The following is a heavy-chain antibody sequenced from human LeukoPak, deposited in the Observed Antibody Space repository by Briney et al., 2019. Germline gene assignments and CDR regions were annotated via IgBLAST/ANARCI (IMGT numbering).Heavy chain of an antibody. Sequence: PGGSLRLSCAASGFTFSSYAMSWVRQAPGKGPEWVSAISGSGGSTYYADSVKGRFTISRDNSKNTLCLQMNSLRAEDTAVYYCAKLVVITHRGDYWGQGTLVTVSS. D-gene: IGHD3-22*01. CDR3: AKLVVITHRGDY. CDR1: GFTFSSYA. CDR2: ISGSGGST. J-gene: IGHJ4*02. V-gene: IGHV3-23*01.